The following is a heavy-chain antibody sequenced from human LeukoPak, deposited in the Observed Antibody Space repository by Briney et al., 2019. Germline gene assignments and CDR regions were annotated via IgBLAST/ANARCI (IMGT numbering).Heavy chain of an antibody. CDR1: GFTFDDYT. CDR3: ARLLSSGTTRNNWFDP. D-gene: IGHD1-1*01. CDR2: ISWDGGST. V-gene: IGHV3-43*01. J-gene: IGHJ5*02. Sequence: GGSLRLSCAASGFTFDDYTMHWVRQAPGKGLEWVSLISWDGGSTYYADSVKGRFTISRDNSKNSLYLQMNSLRTEDTALYYCARLLSSGTTRNNWFDPWGQGTLVTVSS.